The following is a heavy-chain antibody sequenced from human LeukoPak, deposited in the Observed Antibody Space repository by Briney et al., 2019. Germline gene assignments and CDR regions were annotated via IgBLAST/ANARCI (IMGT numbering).Heavy chain of an antibody. J-gene: IGHJ6*02. CDR2: MNPNSGNT. Sequence: ASVKVSCKASGYTFTSYDINWVRQATGQGLEWMGWMNPNSGNTGYAQKFQGRVTMTRNTSISTAYMELSSLRSEDTAVYYRAGVKLRYYDSSGYDYYYYYGMDVWGQGTTVTVSS. CDR3: AGVKLRYYDSSGYDYYYYYGMDV. D-gene: IGHD3-22*01. V-gene: IGHV1-8*01. CDR1: GYTFTSYD.